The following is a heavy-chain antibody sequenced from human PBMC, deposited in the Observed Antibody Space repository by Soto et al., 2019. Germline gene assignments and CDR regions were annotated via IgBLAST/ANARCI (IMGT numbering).Heavy chain of an antibody. CDR2: IHSSGST. Sequence: SETLSLTCTVSGGSMNSYYWTWIRQPPGKGLEWIGYIHSSGSTNYNPSLKSRVTMSVDTSNNQFSLNLSSVTAADTAVYYCARVMNGGSLNYWGQGALVTVSS. J-gene: IGHJ4*02. V-gene: IGHV4-59*01. CDR3: ARVMNGGSLNY. D-gene: IGHD2-15*01. CDR1: GGSMNSYY.